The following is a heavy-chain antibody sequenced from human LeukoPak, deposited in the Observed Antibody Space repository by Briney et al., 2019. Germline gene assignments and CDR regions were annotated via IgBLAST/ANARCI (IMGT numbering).Heavy chain of an antibody. CDR1: GFTFSTYA. J-gene: IGHJ4*02. CDR3: TKGDYHAY. CDR2: IRSNTYGGTA. Sequence: GGSLRLSCAASGFTFSTYAMSWVRQAPGKGLEWVGFIRSNTYGGTAEYAASAKGRFTISRDDSKSIAYLQMNSLKTEDTAVYYCTKGDYHAYWGQGTLATVSS. V-gene: IGHV3-49*04.